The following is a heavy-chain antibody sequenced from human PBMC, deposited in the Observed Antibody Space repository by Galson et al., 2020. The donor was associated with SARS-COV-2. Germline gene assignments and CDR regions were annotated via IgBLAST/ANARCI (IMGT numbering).Heavy chain of an antibody. V-gene: IGHV3-11*04. CDR3: ARDQDYDFWSGYYYGARYYGMDV. Sequence: KIGESLKISCVVSGFSFSDYYMSWIRQTPGKGLEWLSYISIRGTSTQYADSVKGRFTISRDNAKNSLYLQMNSLRAEDTAVYYCARDQDYDFWSGYYYGARYYGMDVWGQGTTVTVSS. D-gene: IGHD3-3*01. CDR1: GFSFSDYY. J-gene: IGHJ6*02. CDR2: ISIRGTST.